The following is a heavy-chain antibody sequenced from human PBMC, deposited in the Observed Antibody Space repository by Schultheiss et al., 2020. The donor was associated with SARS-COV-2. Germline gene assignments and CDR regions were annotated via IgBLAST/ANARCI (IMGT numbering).Heavy chain of an antibody. Sequence: GGSLRLSCAASGFTFSNAWMSWVRQAPGKGLEWVGRIKSKTDGGTTDYAAPVKGRFTISRDDSKNTLYLQMNSLKTEDTAVYYCTTDYCSGGSCYYNDAFDIWGQGTMVTVSS. D-gene: IGHD2-15*01. CDR3: TTDYCSGGSCYYNDAFDI. CDR1: GFTFSNAW. CDR2: IKSKTDGGTT. J-gene: IGHJ3*02. V-gene: IGHV3-15*01.